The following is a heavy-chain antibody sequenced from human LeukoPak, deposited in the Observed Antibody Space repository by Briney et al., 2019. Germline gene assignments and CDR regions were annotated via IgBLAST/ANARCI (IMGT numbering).Heavy chain of an antibody. CDR3: ARFIAVADGFDY. CDR2: IKQDGSET. D-gene: IGHD6-19*01. Sequence: GGSLRLSCAASGFTFSSYWMSWVRQAPGKGLEWVANIKQDGSETYYVDSVKGRFTVSRDNANNSLYLQMNSLRAEDTAVYYCARFIAVADGFDYWGQGTLVTVSS. V-gene: IGHV3-7*01. J-gene: IGHJ4*02. CDR1: GFTFSSYW.